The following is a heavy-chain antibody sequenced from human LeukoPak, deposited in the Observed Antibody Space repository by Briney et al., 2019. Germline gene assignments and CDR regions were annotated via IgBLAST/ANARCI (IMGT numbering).Heavy chain of an antibody. Sequence: GGSLRLSCEASGFTFSTFAMIWVRQPPGKGLEWVSYISSSGSTIYYADSVKGRFTISRDNAKNSLYLQMNSLRAEDTAVYYCAELGITMIGGVWGKGTTVTISS. CDR1: GFTFSTFA. V-gene: IGHV3-48*03. D-gene: IGHD3-10*02. J-gene: IGHJ6*04. CDR2: ISSSGSTI. CDR3: AELGITMIGGV.